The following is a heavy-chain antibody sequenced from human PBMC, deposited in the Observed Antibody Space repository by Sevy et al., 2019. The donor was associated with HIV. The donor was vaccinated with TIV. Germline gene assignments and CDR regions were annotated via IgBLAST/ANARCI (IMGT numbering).Heavy chain of an antibody. V-gene: IGHV4-31*03. J-gene: IGHJ4*02. Sequence: SETLSLTCTVSGGSTSRGGYYWSWIRQHPGKGLEWIGYISYSGSTSYNPSLKSRLTISVDTSKNQFSLRLTSVIAADTAVYYCAREMGDSWGQGILVTVSS. CDR1: GGSTSRGGYY. CDR3: AREMGDS. CDR2: ISYSGST.